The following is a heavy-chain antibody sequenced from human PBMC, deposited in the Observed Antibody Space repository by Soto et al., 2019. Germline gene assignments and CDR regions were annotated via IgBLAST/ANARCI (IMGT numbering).Heavy chain of an antibody. D-gene: IGHD3-9*01. CDR3: VRDWLGIDY. J-gene: IGHJ4*02. V-gene: IGHV3-7*04. CDR1: GFTFSGYW. Sequence: GGSLRLSCAASGFTFSGYWMTWVRQAPGKGLEWVANIKQDGSEKYYVDSVKGRFTISRDNAKSSLYLQMNSLRAEDTAVYYCVRDWLGIDYWGQGTLVTVSS. CDR2: IKQDGSEK.